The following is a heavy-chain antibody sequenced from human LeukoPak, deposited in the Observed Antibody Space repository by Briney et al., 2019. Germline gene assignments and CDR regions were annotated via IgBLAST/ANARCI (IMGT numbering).Heavy chain of an antibody. Sequence: GGSLRLSCAASGFTFSSYAMSWVRQAPGKGLEWVPAISGSGGSTYYADSVKGRFTISRDNSKNTLYLQMNSLRAEDTAVYYCAKDTSNRKYNWFDPWGQGTLVTVSS. V-gene: IGHV3-23*01. J-gene: IGHJ5*02. CDR3: AKDTSNRKYNWFDP. CDR2: ISGSGGST. D-gene: IGHD1-14*01. CDR1: GFTFSSYA.